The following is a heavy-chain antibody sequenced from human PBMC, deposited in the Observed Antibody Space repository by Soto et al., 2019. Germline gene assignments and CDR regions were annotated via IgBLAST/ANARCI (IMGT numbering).Heavy chain of an antibody. CDR1: GFTFSSYS. V-gene: IGHV3-48*01. Sequence: GGSLRLSCAASGFTFSSYSMNWVRQAPGKGLEWVSYISSSSSTIYYAGSVKGRFTISRDNAKNALYLQMNSLRAEDTAVYYCARVLGGQQLFGYFDYWGQGTLVTVSS. J-gene: IGHJ4*02. D-gene: IGHD6-13*01. CDR2: ISSSSSTI. CDR3: ARVLGGQQLFGYFDY.